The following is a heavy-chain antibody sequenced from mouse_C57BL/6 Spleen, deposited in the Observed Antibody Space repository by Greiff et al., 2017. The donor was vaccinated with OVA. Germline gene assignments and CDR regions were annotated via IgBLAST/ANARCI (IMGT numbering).Heavy chain of an antibody. CDR2: IDPSDSET. D-gene: IGHD2-4*01. J-gene: IGHJ2*01. Sequence: QVQLQQPGAELVRPGSSVKLSCKASGYTFTSYWMHWVKQRPIQGLEWIGNIDPSDSETHYNQKFKDKATLTVDKSSSTAYMQLSSLTSEDSAVYYCARNDYQGYFDYWGQGTTLTVSS. V-gene: IGHV1-52*01. CDR3: ARNDYQGYFDY. CDR1: GYTFTSYW.